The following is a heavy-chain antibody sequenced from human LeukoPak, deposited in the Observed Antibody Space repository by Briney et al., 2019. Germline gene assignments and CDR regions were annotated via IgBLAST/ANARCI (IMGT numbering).Heavy chain of an antibody. J-gene: IGHJ5*02. CDR1: GGTFSSYA. CDR2: IIPIFGTA. V-gene: IGHV1-69*05. D-gene: IGHD2-2*02. Sequence: VASVKVSCKASGGTFSSYAISWVRQAPGQGLEWMGGIIPIFGTANYAQKFQGRVTITTDESTSTAYMELSSLRSEDTAVYYCAAGLPAAITWFDPWGQGTLVTFSS. CDR3: AAGLPAAITWFDP.